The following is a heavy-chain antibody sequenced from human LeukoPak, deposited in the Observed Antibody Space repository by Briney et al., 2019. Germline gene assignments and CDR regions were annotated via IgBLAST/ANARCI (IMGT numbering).Heavy chain of an antibody. D-gene: IGHD4-17*01. J-gene: IGHJ4*02. CDR2: ISSSGGST. Sequence: VSAISSSGGSTYYADSVKGRFTISRDNSKNTLYLQMNSLRAEDAAVYYCAKSTVTTGDYWGQGTLVTVSS. CDR3: AKSTVTTGDY. V-gene: IGHV3-23*01.